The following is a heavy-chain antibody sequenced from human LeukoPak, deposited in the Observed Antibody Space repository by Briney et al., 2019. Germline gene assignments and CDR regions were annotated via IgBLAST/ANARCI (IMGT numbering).Heavy chain of an antibody. CDR3: ATDGWYYDSSGYLDY. D-gene: IGHD3-22*01. J-gene: IGHJ4*02. V-gene: IGHV1-24*01. CDR2: FDPEDGET. CDR1: GYTLTELS. Sequence: ASVKVSCKVSGYTLTELSMHWVRQAPGKGLVWMGGFDPEDGETIYAQKFQGRVTMTEDTSTDTAYMELSRLRSEDTAVYYCATDGWYYDSSGYLDYWGQGTLVTVSS.